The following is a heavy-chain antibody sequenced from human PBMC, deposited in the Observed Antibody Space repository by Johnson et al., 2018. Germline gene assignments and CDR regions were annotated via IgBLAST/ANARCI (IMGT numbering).Heavy chain of an antibody. J-gene: IGHJ6*02. CDR1: GFTFDDYA. V-gene: IGHV3-9*01. D-gene: IGHD3-3*01. CDR3: ASDSGTIFGVVIEYGMDV. CDR2: VSWHSGSI. Sequence: EVQLLEAGGGLVKPGGSLRLSCAASGFTFDDYAMPWVRPAPGKGLEWVSGVSWHSGSIGYAVSVKGRFTISRDNAKNSLYLQMNRLRAEDTALYHCASDSGTIFGVVIEYGMDVWGQGTTVTVSS.